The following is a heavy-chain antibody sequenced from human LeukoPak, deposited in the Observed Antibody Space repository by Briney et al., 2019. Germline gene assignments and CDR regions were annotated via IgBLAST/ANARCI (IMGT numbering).Heavy chain of an antibody. CDR2: IYSGGST. CDR3: ARPLDY. CDR1: GFIFDDYG. V-gene: IGHV3-66*04. J-gene: IGHJ4*02. Sequence: GGSLRLSCAASGFIFDDYGMTWVRQAPGKGLEWVSVIYSGGSTYYADSVKGRFTISRDNAKNSLYLQMNSLRAEDTAVYYCARPLDYWGQGTLVTVS.